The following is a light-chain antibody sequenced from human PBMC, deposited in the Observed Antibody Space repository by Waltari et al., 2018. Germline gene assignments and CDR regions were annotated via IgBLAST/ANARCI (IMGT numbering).Light chain of an antibody. CDR3: QHYVRLPAT. CDR1: QSVSKY. CDR2: GAS. V-gene: IGKV3-20*01. Sequence: EIVLTQSPGTLSLSPGEGATLSCRASQSVSKYLAWYQPKPGQAPRPLIYGASSRATGIPDRFSGSGSGTDFSLTISRLEPEDFAVYYCQHYVRLPATFGQGTKVEIK. J-gene: IGKJ1*01.